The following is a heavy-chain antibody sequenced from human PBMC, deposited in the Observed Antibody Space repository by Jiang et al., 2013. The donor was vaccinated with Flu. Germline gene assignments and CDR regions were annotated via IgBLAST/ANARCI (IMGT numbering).Heavy chain of an antibody. J-gene: IGHJ4*02. CDR1: GYSFTSYW. CDR3: TIVVVMSPDGGGDY. Sequence: GAEVKKPGESLRISCKGSGYSFTSYWISWVRQMPGKGLEWMGRIDPSDSYTNYSPSSQGHVTISADKSISTAYLQWSSLKASDTAMYYCTIVVVMSPDGGGDYWGQGTLVTVSS. CDR2: IDPSDSYT. V-gene: IGHV5-10-1*01. D-gene: IGHD3-22*01.